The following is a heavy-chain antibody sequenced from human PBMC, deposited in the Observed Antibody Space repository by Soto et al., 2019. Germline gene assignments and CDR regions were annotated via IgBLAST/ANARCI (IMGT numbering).Heavy chain of an antibody. CDR2: INSDGSST. D-gene: IGHD1-26*01. J-gene: IGHJ3*02. CDR3: ARGDELTYHAFDI. CDR1: GFTFSSYW. Sequence: GGSLRLSCAASGFTFSSYWMHWVRQAPGKGLVWVSRINSDGSSTSYADSVKGRFTIPRDNAKNTLYLQMNSLRAEDTAVYYCARGDELTYHAFDIWGQGTMVTVSS. V-gene: IGHV3-74*01.